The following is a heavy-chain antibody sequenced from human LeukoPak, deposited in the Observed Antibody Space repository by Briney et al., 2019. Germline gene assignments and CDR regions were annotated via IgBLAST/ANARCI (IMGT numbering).Heavy chain of an antibody. J-gene: IGHJ5*02. CDR3: AKGGYYDSSGYYNNWFDP. D-gene: IGHD3-22*01. Sequence: GGSLRLSCAASGFTFSSYAMSWVRQAPGKGLEWVSAISGSGGSTYYADSVKGRFTISRDNSKNTLYLQMNSLRAEDTAVYYCAKGGYYDSSGYYNNWFDPWGQGTLVTASS. CDR1: GFTFSSYA. V-gene: IGHV3-23*01. CDR2: ISGSGGST.